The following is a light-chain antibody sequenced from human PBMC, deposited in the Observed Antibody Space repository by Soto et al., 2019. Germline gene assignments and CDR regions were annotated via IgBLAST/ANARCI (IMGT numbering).Light chain of an antibody. V-gene: IGKV3-11*01. CDR3: QQRSNWPVT. Sequence: EIVLTQSPATLSLSPGERATLSCRASQSVSSYLAWYQQKPGQAPRLLIYDASNRATGIPGRFSGSGSGTDFTLTISSLEPEDFAVYYCQQRSNWPVTFGQGTKLDIK. J-gene: IGKJ2*01. CDR2: DAS. CDR1: QSVSSY.